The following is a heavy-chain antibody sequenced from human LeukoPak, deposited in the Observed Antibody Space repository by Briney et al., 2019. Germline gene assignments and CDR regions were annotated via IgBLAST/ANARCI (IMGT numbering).Heavy chain of an antibody. CDR2: INPSGGST. Sequence: ASVKVSCKASGYTFTSYYMHWVRHAPGQGLEWMGIINPSGGSTSYVQKFQGRVTMTRDTSTSTVYMELSSLRSEDTAVYYCARPPIVGATTSAFDIWGQGTMVSVSS. CDR3: ARPPIVGATTSAFDI. D-gene: IGHD1-26*01. V-gene: IGHV1-46*03. CDR1: GYTFTSYY. J-gene: IGHJ3*02.